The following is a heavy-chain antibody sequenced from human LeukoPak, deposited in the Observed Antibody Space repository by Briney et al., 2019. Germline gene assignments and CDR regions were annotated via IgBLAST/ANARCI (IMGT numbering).Heavy chain of an antibody. V-gene: IGHV3-30-3*01. CDR2: ISYDGSNK. CDR1: GFTFSSYA. Sequence: GGSLRLSCAASGFTFSSYAMHWVRQAPGKGLEWVAVISYDGSNKYYADSVKGRFTISRDNSKNTLYLQMNSLRAEDTAVYYCAKDNFDYWGQGTLVTVSS. CDR3: AKDNFDY. J-gene: IGHJ4*02.